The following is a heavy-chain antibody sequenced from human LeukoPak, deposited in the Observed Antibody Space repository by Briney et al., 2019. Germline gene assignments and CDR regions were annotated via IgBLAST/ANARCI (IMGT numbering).Heavy chain of an antibody. CDR3: ARLRPLSQLDY. Sequence: PGGSLRLSCAASGFIFSTIWMSWVRQAPGKGLEWVASIKDDGSEKYNGDSVKGRFTISRDNAKNSLYLQMNSLRAEDTAVYYCARLRPLSQLDYWGKGTLVAVS. CDR1: GFIFSTIW. J-gene: IGHJ4*02. CDR2: IKDDGSEK. D-gene: IGHD5-12*01. V-gene: IGHV3-7*01.